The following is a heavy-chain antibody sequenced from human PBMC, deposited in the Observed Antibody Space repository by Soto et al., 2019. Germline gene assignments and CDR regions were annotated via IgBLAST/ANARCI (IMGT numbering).Heavy chain of an antibody. V-gene: IGHV4-59*01. CDR1: GGSIRSYY. Sequence: SETLSLTCTVSGGSIRSYYWSWIRQPPGKGLEWIGYIYYSGSTNYNPSLKSRVTISVDTSKNQSSLKLSSVTAADTAVYYCARAGQYPHRPRFDPWGQGTLVTVSS. D-gene: IGHD2-2*02. CDR2: IYYSGST. J-gene: IGHJ5*02. CDR3: ARAGQYPHRPRFDP.